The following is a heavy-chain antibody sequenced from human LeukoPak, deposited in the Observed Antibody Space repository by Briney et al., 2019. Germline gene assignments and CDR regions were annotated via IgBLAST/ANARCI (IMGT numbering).Heavy chain of an antibody. CDR1: GFTFSSYG. CDR2: IWYDGSNK. J-gene: IGHJ4*02. Sequence: GGSLRLSCAASGFTFSSYGMHWVRQAPGKGLEWVAVIWYDGSNKYYADSVKGRFTISRGNSKNTPYLQMNSLRAEDTAVYYCATMGRGLSGYSGYDIDYWGQGTLVTVSS. D-gene: IGHD5-12*01. CDR3: ATMGRGLSGYSGYDIDY. V-gene: IGHV3-33*01.